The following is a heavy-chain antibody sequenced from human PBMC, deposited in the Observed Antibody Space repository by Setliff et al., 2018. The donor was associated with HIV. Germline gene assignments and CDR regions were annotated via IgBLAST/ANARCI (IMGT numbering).Heavy chain of an antibody. CDR3: ARDCDPSRYYYLSLFDF. CDR2: IYYRAKWYS. J-gene: IGHJ4*02. V-gene: IGHV6-1*01. CDR1: GDSVLSSRAA. D-gene: IGHD3-22*01. Sequence: HSQTLSLTCVISGDSVLSSRAAWNWIRQSPSGGLEWLGRIYYRAKWYSEYAVSVKSRLTIKPDTLENRFSLQLSSVTPEDTAVYFCARDCDPSRYYYLSLFDFWGQGTPVTVSS.